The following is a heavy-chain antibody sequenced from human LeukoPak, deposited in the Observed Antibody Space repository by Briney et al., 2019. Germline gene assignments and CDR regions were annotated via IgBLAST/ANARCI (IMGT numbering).Heavy chain of an antibody. CDR3: ARDRFKLWFGELLAPYYYYYGMDV. CDR2: IYTSGGT. V-gene: IGHV4-4*07. Sequence: PSETPSLTCTVSGGSISSYYWSLIRQPAREGPEWIWRIYTSGGTNYNPSLKSRVTMSVDTSKNQFSLKLSSVTAADTAVYYCARDRFKLWFGELLAPYYYYYGMDVWGQGNTVTVSS. D-gene: IGHD3-10*01. CDR1: GGSISSYY. J-gene: IGHJ6*02.